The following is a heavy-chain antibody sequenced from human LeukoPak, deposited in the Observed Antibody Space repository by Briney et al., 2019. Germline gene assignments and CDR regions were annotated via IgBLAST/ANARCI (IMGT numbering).Heavy chain of an antibody. J-gene: IGHJ4*02. V-gene: IGHV3-66*02. CDR2: IYSGGST. Sequence: GGSLRLSCAASGFTVSSNYMSWFRQAPGKGLEWVSVIYSGGSTYYADSVKGRFTISRDNSKNTLYLQMNSLRAEDTAVYYCASQGGYSYGYPPYFDYWGQGTLVTVSS. CDR1: GFTVSSNY. CDR3: ASQGGYSYGYPPYFDY. D-gene: IGHD5-18*01.